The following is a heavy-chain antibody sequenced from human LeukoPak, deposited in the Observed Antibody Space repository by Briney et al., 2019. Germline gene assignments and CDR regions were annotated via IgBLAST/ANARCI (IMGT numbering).Heavy chain of an antibody. Sequence: SVKLSCKASGGTFSSYAISWVRQAPGQGLEWMGRIIPIFGTANYAQKFQGRVTITTDESTSTAYMELSSLRSEDTAVYYCARDGYSSGWFDYWGQGTLVTVSS. CDR1: GGTFSSYA. CDR2: IIPIFGTA. CDR3: ARDGYSSGWFDY. V-gene: IGHV1-69*05. J-gene: IGHJ5*01. D-gene: IGHD6-19*01.